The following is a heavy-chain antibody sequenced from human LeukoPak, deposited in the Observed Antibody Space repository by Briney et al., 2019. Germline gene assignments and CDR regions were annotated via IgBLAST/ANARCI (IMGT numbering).Heavy chain of an antibody. J-gene: IGHJ4*02. CDR2: INPNSGGT. CDR1: GYTFTGCY. D-gene: IGHD3-10*01. V-gene: IGHV1-2*02. CDR3: ARVQGGEGY. Sequence: GASVKVSCKASGYTFTGCYMHWVRQAPGQGLEWMGWINPNSGGTNYAQKFQGRVTMTRDTSISTAYMELSRLRSDDTAEYYCARVQGGEGYWGQGTLVTVSS.